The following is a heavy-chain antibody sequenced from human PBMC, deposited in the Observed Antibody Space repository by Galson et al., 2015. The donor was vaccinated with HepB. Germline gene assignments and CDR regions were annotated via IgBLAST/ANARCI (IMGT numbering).Heavy chain of an antibody. Sequence: SVKVSCKASGYTFTRYGISWVRQAPGQGLEWMGWINAYNGNTNYAQKLQGRVTMTTDTSTSTAYMELRSLRSDDTAVYYCARAGSYGLIAFDIWGQGTMVTVSS. CDR3: ARAGSYGLIAFDI. J-gene: IGHJ3*02. D-gene: IGHD5-18*01. CDR1: GYTFTRYG. CDR2: INAYNGNT. V-gene: IGHV1-18*01.